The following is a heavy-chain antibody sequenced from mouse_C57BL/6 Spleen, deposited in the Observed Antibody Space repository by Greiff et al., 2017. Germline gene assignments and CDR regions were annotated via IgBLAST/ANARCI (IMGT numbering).Heavy chain of an antibody. CDR2: IYPGDGDT. D-gene: IGHD1-1*01. CDR1: GYAFSSSW. V-gene: IGHV1-82*01. CDR3: ARDYYGSSFAY. Sequence: QVQLQQSGPELVKPGASVKISCKASGYAFSSSWMNWVKQRPGQGLEWIGRIYPGDGDTNYNGKFKGKATLTADKSSSTAYMQLSSLTSEDSAVYFCARDYYGSSFAYWGQGTLVTVSA. J-gene: IGHJ3*01.